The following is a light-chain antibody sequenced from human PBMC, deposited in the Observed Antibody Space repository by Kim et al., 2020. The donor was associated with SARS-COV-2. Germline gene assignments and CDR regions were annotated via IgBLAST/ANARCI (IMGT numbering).Light chain of an antibody. J-gene: IGLJ1*01. CDR3: SSYTSNSLFV. CDR2: DVS. V-gene: IGLV2-14*03. CDR1: RSDVGGYKY. Sequence: GVSSTMSCTRTRSDVGGYKYVTWDQQHPGKAPKLMIYDVSNRPPGVSDSCSGSKSGNTGSLTICRLHADDKTDYNCSSYTSNSLFVFGAGTKVT.